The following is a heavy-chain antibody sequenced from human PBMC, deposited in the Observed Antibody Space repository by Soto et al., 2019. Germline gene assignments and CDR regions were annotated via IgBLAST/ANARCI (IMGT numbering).Heavy chain of an antibody. CDR2: IYYSGST. CDR3: ARLSRDDSSGWYTQWDGPFDY. D-gene: IGHD6-19*01. CDR1: GGSIGSYY. Sequence: GPGGPSETLSLTCTVSGGSIGSYYWSWIRQPPGKGLEWIGYIYYSGSTNYNPSLKSRVTISVDTSKNQFSLKLSSVTAADTAVYYCARLSRDDSSGWYTQWDGPFDYWGQGTLVTVSS. J-gene: IGHJ4*02. V-gene: IGHV4-59*01.